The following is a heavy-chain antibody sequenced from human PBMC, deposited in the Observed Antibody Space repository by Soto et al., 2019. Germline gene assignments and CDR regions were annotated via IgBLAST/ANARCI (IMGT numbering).Heavy chain of an antibody. D-gene: IGHD6-19*01. J-gene: IGHJ6*02. Sequence: SETLSLTCSVSGGSINSYHWSWIRQPPGKGLEWIGYISYSGTTNFNPSLQSRVTISVATSKNQFSLKLSSVTAADTAVYYCARTGIAVADSYYYYGMDVWGQGTTVTVSS. CDR1: GGSINSYH. V-gene: IGHV4-59*01. CDR2: ISYSGTT. CDR3: ARTGIAVADSYYYYGMDV.